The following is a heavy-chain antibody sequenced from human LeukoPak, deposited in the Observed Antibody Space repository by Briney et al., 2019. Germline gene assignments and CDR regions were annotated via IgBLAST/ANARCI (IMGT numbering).Heavy chain of an antibody. CDR1: LGSISSGGYY. Sequence: PSQTLSLTCTVSLGSISSGGYYWSWIRQHPGKGMEWIGYIYYSGSNNYHPSRKSRVTISVDTSKNQFSLKLSSVTAADTAVYYCARSYGSGSAVYDYWGQGTLVTVPT. J-gene: IGHJ4*02. V-gene: IGHV4-31*03. CDR3: ARSYGSGSAVYDY. CDR2: IYYSGSN. D-gene: IGHD3-10*01.